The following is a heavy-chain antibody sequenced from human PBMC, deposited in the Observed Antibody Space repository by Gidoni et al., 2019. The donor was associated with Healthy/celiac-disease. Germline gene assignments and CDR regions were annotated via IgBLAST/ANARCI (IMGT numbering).Heavy chain of an antibody. J-gene: IGHJ4*02. V-gene: IGHV3-30*04. CDR1: GFTFSSYA. D-gene: IGHD3-10*01. CDR3: ARTGKLWFGSYDY. Sequence: QVQLVESGGGVVQPGRSLRLSCAASGFTFSSYAMHWVRQAPGKGLGWVAVISYDGSNKYYADSVKGRFTISRDNSKNTLYLQMNSLRAEDTAVYYCARTGKLWFGSYDYWGQGTLVTVSS. CDR2: ISYDGSNK.